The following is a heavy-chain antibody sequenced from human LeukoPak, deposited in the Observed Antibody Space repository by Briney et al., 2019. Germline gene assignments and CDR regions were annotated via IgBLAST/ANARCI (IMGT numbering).Heavy chain of an antibody. CDR1: GFTFSSYA. Sequence: GGSLRLSCAASGFTFSSYAMSWVRQAPGKGLEWVSAISGSGGSTYYADSVKGRFTISRDNSKNTLYLQMNSLRAEDTAVYYCAKPYGVPAAISYYYYMDVWGKGTTVTVSS. V-gene: IGHV3-23*01. CDR2: ISGSGGST. J-gene: IGHJ6*03. CDR3: AKPYGVPAAISYYYYMDV. D-gene: IGHD2-2*02.